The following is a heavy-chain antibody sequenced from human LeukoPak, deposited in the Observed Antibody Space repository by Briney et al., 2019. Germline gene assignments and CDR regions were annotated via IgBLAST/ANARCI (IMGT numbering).Heavy chain of an antibody. V-gene: IGHV4-4*07. Sequence: SETLSLTCTVSGGSINSFYWTWIRQPAGKGLEWIGRIYSSGSTNFNPSLKSRVTMSVDTSKNQFSLRLSSVTAADTAAYFCARENWRSKSIDFDSWGQGTLVTVSS. CDR2: IYSSGST. CDR1: GGSINSFY. D-gene: IGHD1-1*01. J-gene: IGHJ4*02. CDR3: ARENWRSKSIDFDS.